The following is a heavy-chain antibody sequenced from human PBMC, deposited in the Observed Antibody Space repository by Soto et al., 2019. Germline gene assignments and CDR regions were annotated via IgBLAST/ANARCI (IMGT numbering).Heavy chain of an antibody. CDR2: VHRSGGT. J-gene: IGHJ4*02. CDR1: GGSFGNHY. V-gene: IGHV4-34*01. Sequence: QVQLQQWGAGLLKPSETLSLTCAVYGGSFGNHYWTWIRQSPGKGLEWIGEVHRSGGTSYNPSLKGRVTISIDTSRNEFSLNLSSVTAADTAVYYCARGVPGTPGSYYKCHFDDWGQGTLVTVSS. CDR3: ARGVPGTPGSYYKCHFDD. D-gene: IGHD3-10*01.